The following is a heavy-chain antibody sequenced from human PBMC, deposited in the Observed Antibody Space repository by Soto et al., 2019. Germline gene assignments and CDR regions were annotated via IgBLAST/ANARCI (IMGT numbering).Heavy chain of an antibody. V-gene: IGHV4-31*03. D-gene: IGHD6-6*01. Sequence: QVQLLESGPGLVKPSQTLSLTCTVSGASISSGGYYWTWIRQHPGKGLEWIANIHHSGTTYYSPSPKSRVFISLDTSKNHFSLNLTSLTAADTAVYYCARADEYSSSCLSYWGQGTLVTVSS. CDR1: GASISSGGYY. CDR3: ARADEYSSSCLSY. J-gene: IGHJ4*02. CDR2: IHHSGTT.